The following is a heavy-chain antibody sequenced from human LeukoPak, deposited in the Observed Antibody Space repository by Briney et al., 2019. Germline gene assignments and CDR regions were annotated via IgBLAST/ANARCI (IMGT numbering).Heavy chain of an antibody. D-gene: IGHD5-18*01. CDR1: GFTFSSYN. CDR3: AREPIQLWFGGDYYYMDV. CDR2: ISSSSFYI. Sequence: GGSLRLSCAASGFTFSSYNMNWVRQAPGKVLEWVSSISSSSFYIYYADSVKGRFTISRDNAKNSLYLQMNSLRAEDTAVYYCAREPIQLWFGGDYYYMDVWGKGTTVTVSS. J-gene: IGHJ6*03. V-gene: IGHV3-21*01.